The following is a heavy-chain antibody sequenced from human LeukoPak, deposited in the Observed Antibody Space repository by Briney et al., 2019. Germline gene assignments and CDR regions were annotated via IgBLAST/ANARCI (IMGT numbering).Heavy chain of an antibody. CDR3: ARAGEYDNLWGSYRLTDYFDY. J-gene: IGHJ4*02. Sequence: PGGSLRLSCAASGFTFSSYWMHWVRQAPGKGLLWVSRLSGDGSTTKYADSLKGRFTISRDNAKNTLYLQMNSLRAEDTAVYFCARAGEYDNLWGSYRLTDYFDYWGQGMLVTVSS. CDR2: LSGDGSTT. D-gene: IGHD3-16*02. CDR1: GFTFSSYW. V-gene: IGHV3-74*03.